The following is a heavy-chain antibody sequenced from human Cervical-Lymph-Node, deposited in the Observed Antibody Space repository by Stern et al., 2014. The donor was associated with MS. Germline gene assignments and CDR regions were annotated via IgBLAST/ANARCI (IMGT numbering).Heavy chain of an antibody. CDR2: INTNTGSP. D-gene: IGHD3-22*01. V-gene: IGHV7-4-1*02. Sequence: VQLVQSGSELKKHGASVKVSCKASGYTFTNYPLNWVRQAPGQGLEWMGWINTNTGSPTYARGFTGRFVFSLDTSVSTAYLQISRLKAEDTAVYYCARDVREYYETSGFDYWGQGTLVTVSS. CDR3: ARDVREYYETSGFDY. J-gene: IGHJ4*02. CDR1: GYTFTNYP.